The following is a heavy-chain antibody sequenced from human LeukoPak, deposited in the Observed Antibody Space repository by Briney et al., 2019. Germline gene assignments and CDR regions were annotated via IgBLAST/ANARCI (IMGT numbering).Heavy chain of an antibody. CDR3: AGDFTSVVTCGY. J-gene: IGHJ4*02. CDR1: GFTFSNYA. CDR2: ISGRGGST. Sequence: GGSLRLSCAASGFTFSNYAMSWVRHPPGKGLEWVSAISGRGGSTYYTDSVKGRFTISRDTSKNTLYLQMNSLRAEDTAVYYCAGDFTSVVTCGYWGQGTLVTVSS. V-gene: IGHV3-23*01. D-gene: IGHD4-23*01.